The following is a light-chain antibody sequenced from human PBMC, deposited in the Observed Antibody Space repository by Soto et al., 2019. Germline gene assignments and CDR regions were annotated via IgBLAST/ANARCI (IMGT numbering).Light chain of an antibody. J-gene: IGKJ4*01. CDR1: QSVGSN. V-gene: IGKV3D-15*01. CDR3: QQYNDWPLT. CDR2: DIS. Sequence: EIVLTQSPGTLSLSPGERATLSCRASQSVGSNLAWYQQKPGQAPSLLIYDISARATGIPTRFSGSGSGTEFTLTISSLQSEDFAVYYCQQYNDWPLTFGGGTKV.